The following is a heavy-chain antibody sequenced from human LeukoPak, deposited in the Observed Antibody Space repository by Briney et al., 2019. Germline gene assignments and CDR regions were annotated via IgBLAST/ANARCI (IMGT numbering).Heavy chain of an antibody. Sequence: SETLSLTCAVSGYSISSGYYWGWIRPPPGTGLEWIGSFYHSGNSYYNPSLKSRVSISVDTSKNQFSLNLISVTAADTALYYCARHDFYSNYPHNWSDPWGQGTLVTVSS. D-gene: IGHD4-11*01. CDR1: GYSISSGYY. V-gene: IGHV4-38-2*01. CDR3: ARHDFYSNYPHNWSDP. CDR2: FYHSGNS. J-gene: IGHJ5*02.